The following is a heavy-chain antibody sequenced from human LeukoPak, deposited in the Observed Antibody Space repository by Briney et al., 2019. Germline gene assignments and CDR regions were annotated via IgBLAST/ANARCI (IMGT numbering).Heavy chain of an antibody. CDR2: VSGSGSTK. CDR3: ARDPDSSGYYSFDY. J-gene: IGHJ4*02. CDR1: GFTFSSFT. V-gene: IGHV3-48*01. Sequence: GGSLRLSCAASGFTFSSFTMNWVRQAPGKGLEWVSYVSGSGSTKYYADSVKGRFTISRDNSKNTLYLQMNSLRAEDTAVYYCARDPDSSGYYSFDYWGQGTLVTVSS. D-gene: IGHD3-22*01.